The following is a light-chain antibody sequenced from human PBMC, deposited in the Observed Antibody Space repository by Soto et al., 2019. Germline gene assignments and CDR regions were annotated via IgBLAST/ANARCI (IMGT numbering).Light chain of an antibody. Sequence: EIVLPQSPGTLSLSPGASATLSGRASQSVSSSYLAWYQQKPGQAPRLLIYGASSRATGIPDRFSGSGSGTDFTLTINRLEPEDFAVYYCQQYGSSITFGQGTRLEIK. CDR1: QSVSSSY. CDR2: GAS. J-gene: IGKJ5*01. CDR3: QQYGSSIT. V-gene: IGKV3-20*01.